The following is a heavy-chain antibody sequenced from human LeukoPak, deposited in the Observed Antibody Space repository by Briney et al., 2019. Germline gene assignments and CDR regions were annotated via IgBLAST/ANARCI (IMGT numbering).Heavy chain of an antibody. Sequence: GGSLRLSCAAAGFTFSNYGMHWVRQAPGKGLEWVAFIRYDGSNKYYADSVKGRFTISRDNSKNTLYLQMSSLRSEDTAVYYCARSNYYEELFDYWGQGTLVTVSS. CDR2: IRYDGSNK. D-gene: IGHD3-22*01. CDR3: ARSNYYEELFDY. CDR1: GFTFSNYG. V-gene: IGHV3-30*02. J-gene: IGHJ4*02.